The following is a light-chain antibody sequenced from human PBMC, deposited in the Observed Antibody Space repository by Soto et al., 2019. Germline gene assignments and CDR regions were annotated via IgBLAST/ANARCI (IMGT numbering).Light chain of an antibody. CDR3: QQRSNWPRFT. J-gene: IGKJ3*01. CDR2: DAS. CDR1: QSVSSY. V-gene: IGKV3-11*01. Sequence: EIVFTQSPATLSLSPGERATLSCRAGQSVSSYLAWYQQKPGQAPRLLIYDASNRATGIPARFSGSGSGTDFTLTISSLXPEDFAVYYCQQRSNWPRFTFGPGTKVDIK.